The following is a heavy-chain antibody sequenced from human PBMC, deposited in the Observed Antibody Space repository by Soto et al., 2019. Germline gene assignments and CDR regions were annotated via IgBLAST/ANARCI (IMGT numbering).Heavy chain of an antibody. CDR1: GFTFSSYW. CDR2: INGDGNST. D-gene: IGHD3-9*01. Sequence: GGSLRLSCAASGFTFSSYWMHWVRQAPGKGLVWVSRINGDGNSTAYAESVKGRFTISRDNAKNTAYLQMNSLKTEDTAVYYCTRRGSRGKPYYDILTGYYDYYYGMDVWGQGTTVTVSS. J-gene: IGHJ6*02. V-gene: IGHV3-74*01. CDR3: TRRGSRGKPYYDILTGYYDYYYGMDV.